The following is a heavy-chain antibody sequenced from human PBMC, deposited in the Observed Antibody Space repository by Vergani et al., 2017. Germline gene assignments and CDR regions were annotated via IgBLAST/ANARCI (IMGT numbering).Heavy chain of an antibody. V-gene: IGHV3-11*01. CDR3: HCGGDCYPLNNWFDP. CDR2: ISGSGHTK. D-gene: IGHD2-21*01. CDR1: GFTFSDYY. Sequence: QVQLVESGGGLVKPGGSLRLSCAASGFTFSDYYMTWIRQAPGKGLEWISYISGSGHTKYYADSVKGRFTISRDNSKNTLYLQMNSLRAEDTAVYYCHCGGDCYPLNNWFDPWGQGTLVTVSS. J-gene: IGHJ5*02.